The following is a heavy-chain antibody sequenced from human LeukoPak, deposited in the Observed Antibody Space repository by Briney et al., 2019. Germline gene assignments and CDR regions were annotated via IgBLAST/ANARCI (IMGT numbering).Heavy chain of an antibody. V-gene: IGHV1-69*13. D-gene: IGHD6-19*01. J-gene: IGHJ4*02. CDR2: IIPVFGTT. Sequence: SVKVSCKTSGYTFTDFGINWVRQGPGQGLEWMGGIIPVFGTTKYAQKFHGRVTITADESTTTVYMELSGLTSEDTAVYYCVRGQLRQWLVEPFDYWGQGTLVAVSS. CDR3: VRGQLRQWLVEPFDY. CDR1: GYTFTDFG.